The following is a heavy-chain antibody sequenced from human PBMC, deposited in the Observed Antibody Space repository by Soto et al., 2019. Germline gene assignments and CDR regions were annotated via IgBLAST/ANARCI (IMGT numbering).Heavy chain of an antibody. CDR2: IYYSGST. Sequence: PSETLSLTCTVSGGSISSSSYYWGWIRQPPGKGLEWIGSIYYSGSTYYNPSLKSRVTISVDTSKTQFSLKLSSVTAADTAVYYCARQRDYSNYWDYYYYGMDVWGQGTTVTVSS. J-gene: IGHJ6*02. V-gene: IGHV4-39*01. CDR1: GGSISSSSYY. CDR3: ARQRDYSNYWDYYYYGMDV. D-gene: IGHD4-4*01.